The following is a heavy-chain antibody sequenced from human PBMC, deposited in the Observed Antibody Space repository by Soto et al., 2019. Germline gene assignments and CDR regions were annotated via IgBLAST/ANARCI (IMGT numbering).Heavy chain of an antibody. CDR2: INPIFGTA. V-gene: IGHV1-69*01. D-gene: IGHD3-22*01. CDR3: ASQKRNYDDSSGYDWFDP. CDR1: GGTVSSYA. J-gene: IGHJ5*02. Sequence: QVQLVQSGAEVKKPGSSVKVSGKASGGTVSSYAISWVRQAPGQGLEWMGGINPIFGTANYAQKFQGIVTITADEPTSTAYIELTSLRSENTAVYYIASQKRNYDDSSGYDWFDPWGQGTMFTVS.